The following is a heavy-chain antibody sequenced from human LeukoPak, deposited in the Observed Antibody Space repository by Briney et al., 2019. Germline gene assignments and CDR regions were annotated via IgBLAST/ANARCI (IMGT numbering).Heavy chain of an antibody. J-gene: IGHJ3*02. D-gene: IGHD3-22*01. CDR2: IYSGGST. CDR3: ASRDYYDSSGYYDAFDI. Sequence: PGGSLRLSCAASGFTVSSNYMSWVRQAPGKGLGWVSVIYSGGSTYYADSVKGRFTISRDNSKNTLYLQMNSLRAEDTAVYYCASRDYYDSSGYYDAFDIWGQGTMVTVSS. CDR1: GFTVSSNY. V-gene: IGHV3-53*01.